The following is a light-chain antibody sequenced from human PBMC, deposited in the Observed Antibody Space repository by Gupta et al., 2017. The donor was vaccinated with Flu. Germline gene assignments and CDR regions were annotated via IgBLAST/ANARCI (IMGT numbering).Light chain of an antibody. J-gene: IGLJ3*02. CDR1: SSAVGAYNY. Sequence: STSCATGTSSAVGAYNYVSWHQQPPAKAPNLIVYELSKRSAGLSNRLAGSKAGNTATLTVAGLQAEDEADYYCASDTVTSTWVFGGGTNLTVL. CDR2: ELS. V-gene: IGLV2-14*03. CDR3: ASDTVTSTWV.